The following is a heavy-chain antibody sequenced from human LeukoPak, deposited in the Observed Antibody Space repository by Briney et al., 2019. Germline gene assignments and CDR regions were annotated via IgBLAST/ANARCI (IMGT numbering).Heavy chain of an antibody. CDR1: GFTFSSYW. CDR3: AREGGDFWSGYLGLDY. D-gene: IGHD3-3*01. CDR2: INSDGSST. Sequence: GGSLRLSCAASGFTFSSYWMHWVRQAPGKGLVWVPRINSDGSSTSYADSVKGRFTISRDNAKNTLYLQMNSLRAEDTAMYYCAREGGDFWSGYLGLDYWGQGTLVTVSS. J-gene: IGHJ4*02. V-gene: IGHV3-74*01.